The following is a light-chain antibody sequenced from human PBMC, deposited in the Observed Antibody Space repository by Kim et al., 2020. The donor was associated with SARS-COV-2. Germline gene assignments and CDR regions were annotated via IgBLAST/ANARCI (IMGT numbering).Light chain of an antibody. Sequence: VSPGQTASITCSGDKLGDKYACWYQQKPGQSPVLLIYQDSKWPSGIPERFSGSNSGNTATLTISGTQAMDEADYYCQAWDSSTVVFGGGTQLTVL. J-gene: IGLJ2*01. CDR2: QDS. CDR3: QAWDSSTVV. CDR1: KLGDKY. V-gene: IGLV3-1*01.